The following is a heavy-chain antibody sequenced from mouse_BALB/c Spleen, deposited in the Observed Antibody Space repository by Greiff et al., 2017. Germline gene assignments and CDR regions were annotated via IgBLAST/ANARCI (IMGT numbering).Heavy chain of an antibody. Sequence: EVKLMESGGGLVKPGGSLKLSCAASGFTFSSYTMSWVRQTPEKRLEWVATISSGGSYTYYPDSVKGRFTISRDNAKNTLYLQMSSLKSEDTAMYYCTRGGSMDYWGQGTSVTVSS. V-gene: IGHV5-6-4*01. CDR1: GFTFSSYT. CDR2: ISSGGSYT. J-gene: IGHJ4*01. CDR3: TRGGSMDY.